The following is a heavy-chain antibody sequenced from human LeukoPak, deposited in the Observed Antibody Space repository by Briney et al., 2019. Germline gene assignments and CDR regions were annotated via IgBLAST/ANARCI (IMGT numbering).Heavy chain of an antibody. D-gene: IGHD1-7*01. CDR1: GYTFTSYY. J-gene: IGHJ4*02. Sequence: ASVKVSCKASGYTFTSYYMHWVRQAPGQGLEWMGIINPSGGSTSYAQKFQGRVTMTRDTSTSTVYMELSSLRSEDTAVYYCARVPSITGTTPRKYYFDYWGQGTLVTVSS. CDR2: INPSGGST. V-gene: IGHV1-46*01. CDR3: ARVPSITGTTPRKYYFDY.